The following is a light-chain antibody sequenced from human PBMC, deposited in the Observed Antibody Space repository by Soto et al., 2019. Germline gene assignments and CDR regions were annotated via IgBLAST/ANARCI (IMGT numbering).Light chain of an antibody. V-gene: IGKV3-15*01. CDR2: GAS. CDR3: QHYNNWPIT. J-gene: IGKJ5*01. CDR1: QSVASN. Sequence: EIVMTQSPATLSVSPGESVTLSCRASQSVASNLAWYQQRPGQAPSLLILGASTRAPGIPGRFSGSGSGTDFTLTISSLQSEDFAVYHCQHYNNWPITFGQGTRLEIK.